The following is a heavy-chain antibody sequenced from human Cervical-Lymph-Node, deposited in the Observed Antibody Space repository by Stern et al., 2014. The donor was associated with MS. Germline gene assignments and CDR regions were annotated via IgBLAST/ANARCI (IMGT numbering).Heavy chain of an antibody. D-gene: IGHD6-6*01. CDR2: IYHNGNT. CDR1: GGSIGRYY. J-gene: IGHJ1*01. CDR3: TRDGRSSLSEYFQT. V-gene: IGHV4-59*01. Sequence: QVQLQESGPGLVKPSETLSLTCTVSGGSIGRYYWSRVRQPPGKSLEWIGYIYHNGNTNYNPSLKSRVSMSVDTSKNQFSLNLTSVTAADTAVYYCTRDGRSSLSEYFQTWGQGSLVTVSS.